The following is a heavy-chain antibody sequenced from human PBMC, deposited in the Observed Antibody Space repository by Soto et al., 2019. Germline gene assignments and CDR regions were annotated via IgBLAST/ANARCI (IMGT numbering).Heavy chain of an antibody. V-gene: IGHV2-26*01. D-gene: IGHD1-26*01. CDR2: IFWNGEK. CDR3: AHVRQWDGADSYDS. Sequence: QVTLKESGPVLVKPTEPLTLTCAVSGFSPRDSKVGVSWIRQPPGKALEWLAHIFWNGEKSYSTSLERRLTIPKAPSKGQVVLTMTNMDPVDTATYFCAHVRQWDGADSYDSWGRGTLVTVSS. CDR1: GFSPRDSKVG. J-gene: IGHJ4*02.